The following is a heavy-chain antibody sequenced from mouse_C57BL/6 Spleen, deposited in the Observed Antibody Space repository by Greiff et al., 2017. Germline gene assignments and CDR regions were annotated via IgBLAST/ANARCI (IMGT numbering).Heavy chain of an antibody. CDR2: IWSDGST. CDR3: ARGSSGYVDAMDY. J-gene: IGHJ4*01. D-gene: IGHD3-2*02. CDR1: GFSLTSYG. V-gene: IGHV2-6*03. Sequence: VKLVESGPGLVAPSQSLSITCTVPGFSLTSYGVHWVRQPPGKGLEWLVVIWSDGSTTYNSALKSRLSISKDNSKCQVFLKMNSLQTDDTAMYYCARGSSGYVDAMDYWGQGTSVTVSS.